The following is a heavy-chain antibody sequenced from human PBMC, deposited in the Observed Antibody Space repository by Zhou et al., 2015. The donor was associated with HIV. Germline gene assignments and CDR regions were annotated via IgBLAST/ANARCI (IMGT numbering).Heavy chain of an antibody. CDR1: GGTFSSYA. CDR3: ARNPRPKDQLPRIEYYYYYYYMDV. V-gene: IGHV1-69*01. Sequence: QVQLVQSGAEVKKPGSSVKVSCKASGGTFSSYAISWVRQAPGQGLEWMGGIIPIFGTANYAQKFQGRVTITADESTSTAYMELSSLRSEDTAVYYCARNPRPKDQLPRIEYYYYYYYMDVWGKGTTVTVSS. CDR2: IIPIFGTA. J-gene: IGHJ6*03. D-gene: IGHD2-2*01.